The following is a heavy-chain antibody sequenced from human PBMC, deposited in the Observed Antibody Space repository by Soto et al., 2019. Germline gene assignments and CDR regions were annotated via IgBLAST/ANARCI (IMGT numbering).Heavy chain of an antibody. CDR3: ARSLPFMITLGLDY. J-gene: IGHJ4*02. Sequence: ASVKVSCKASGYTFTSCGISWVRQAPGQGLEWMGIISASGGSTSYAQKFQGRVTMTRDTSTSTVYMELSSLRSEDTAVYYCARSLPFMITLGLDYWGQGTLVTVSS. CDR2: ISASGGST. CDR1: GYTFTSCG. D-gene: IGHD3-16*01. V-gene: IGHV1-46*03.